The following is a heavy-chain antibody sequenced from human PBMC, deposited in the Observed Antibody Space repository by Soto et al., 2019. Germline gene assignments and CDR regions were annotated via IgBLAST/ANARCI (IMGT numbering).Heavy chain of an antibody. D-gene: IGHD3-3*01. J-gene: IGHJ5*02. CDR2: ISAYNGNT. CDR1: GYTFTSYG. Sequence: QVQLVQSGAEVKKPGASVKVSCKASGYTFTSYGISWVRQAPGQGLEWMGWISAYNGNTNYAQKLQGRVTMTTDTTTSTADMELRSLRSDDDAVYYCARSPAGLYYDFLSCYFSCFDTWGQGTLVTVSS. CDR3: ARSPAGLYYDFLSCYFSCFDT. V-gene: IGHV1-18*01.